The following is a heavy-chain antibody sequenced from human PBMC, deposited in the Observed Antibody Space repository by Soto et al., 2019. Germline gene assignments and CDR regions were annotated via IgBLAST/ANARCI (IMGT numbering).Heavy chain of an antibody. J-gene: IGHJ3*02. Sequence: EVQLVESGGGLVQPGGSLRLSCAASGFTFSSYWMSWVRQAPGKGLEWVANIKQDGSEKYYVDSVKGRFTISRDNAKNSLYLQMNSLRAEDTAVYYCARDRIGPYKTSAFDIWGQGTMVTVSS. CDR1: GFTFSSYW. D-gene: IGHD1-1*01. CDR3: ARDRIGPYKTSAFDI. V-gene: IGHV3-7*05. CDR2: IKQDGSEK.